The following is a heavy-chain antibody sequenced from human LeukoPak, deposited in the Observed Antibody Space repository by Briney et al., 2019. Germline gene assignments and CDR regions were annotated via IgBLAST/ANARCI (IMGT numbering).Heavy chain of an antibody. Sequence: GGSLRLSCAASGFTFSSYAMSWVRQAPGKGLEWVSAISGSGGSTYYADSVKGRFTISRDNSKNTLYLQMFSLRAEDTAVYYCAGQWLVRRYFDFWGQGTLVTVSS. CDR3: AGQWLVRRYFDF. J-gene: IGHJ4*02. V-gene: IGHV3-23*01. D-gene: IGHD6-19*01. CDR1: GFTFSSYA. CDR2: ISGSGGST.